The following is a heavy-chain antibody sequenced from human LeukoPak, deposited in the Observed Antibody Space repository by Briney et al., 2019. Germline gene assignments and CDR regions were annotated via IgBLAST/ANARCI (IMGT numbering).Heavy chain of an antibody. Sequence: SETLSLTCTVSGSISSYYWSWIRQPPGKGLEWIGYIYTSGTTNYNPSLKSRVTISVDTSKNQFSLDLSSVTAADSAAYYCARQKCTSASCLTKNAFDVWGQGTMVTVSS. V-gene: IGHV4-4*09. J-gene: IGHJ3*01. D-gene: IGHD2-2*01. CDR2: IYTSGTT. CDR1: GSISSYY. CDR3: ARQKCTSASCLTKNAFDV.